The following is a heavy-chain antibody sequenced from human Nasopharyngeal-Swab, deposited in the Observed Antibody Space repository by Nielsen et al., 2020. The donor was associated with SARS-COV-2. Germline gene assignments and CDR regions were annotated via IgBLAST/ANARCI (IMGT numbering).Heavy chain of an antibody. CDR2: ISSDESTT. CDR1: GFSFSIYW. J-gene: IGHJ5*02. V-gene: IGHV3-74*01. D-gene: IGHD3-3*01. CDR3: AREPHYDFWSGYYTGINWFDP. Sequence: GGSLRLSCAASGFSFSIYWMHWVRQPPGKGLVWVSGISSDESTTTYADSVKGRFTISRDNTKNTLYLQMNSLRAEDTAVYYCAREPHYDFWSGYYTGINWFDPWGQGTLVTVSS.